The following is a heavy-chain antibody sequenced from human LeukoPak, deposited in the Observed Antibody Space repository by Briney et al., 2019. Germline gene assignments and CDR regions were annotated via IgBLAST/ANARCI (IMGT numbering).Heavy chain of an antibody. V-gene: IGHV3-66*01. J-gene: IGHJ4*02. CDR1: GGSISSGGYS. CDR2: IYSGGST. CDR3: ARDGLQQGFGY. Sequence: HPSETLSLTCAVSGGSISSGGYSWSWVRQAPGKGLEWVSVIYSGGSTYYADSVKGRFTISRDNSKNTLYLQMNSLRAEDTAVYYCARDGLQQGFGYWGQGTLVTVSS. D-gene: IGHD3-10*01.